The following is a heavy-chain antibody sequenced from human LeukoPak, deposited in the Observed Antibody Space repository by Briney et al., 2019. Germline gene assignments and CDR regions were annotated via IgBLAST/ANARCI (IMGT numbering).Heavy chain of an antibody. CDR2: IYGRGSP. CDR3: ARATNDYAGAFHY. Sequence: KPSETLPLTCTVSSGSISIHYWSWMRQPARKGLEGIGRIYGRGSPNYNPSLQSRVTMSLDPSTTQFSLKLSSVTTADTAVYFCARATNDYAGAFHYWGQGPPVIVSS. J-gene: IGHJ4*02. CDR1: SGSISIHY. V-gene: IGHV4-4*07. D-gene: IGHD4-17*01.